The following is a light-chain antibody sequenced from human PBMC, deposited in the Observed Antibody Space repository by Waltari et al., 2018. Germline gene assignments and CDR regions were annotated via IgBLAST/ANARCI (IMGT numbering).Light chain of an antibody. V-gene: IGLV3-1*01. Sequence: SYELTQPPSVSVSPGQTATITRSGDKLAAKYVPWYQKKPGQSPVRVIYQNKKRPSGIPERLSGSNTGNTVSLTISGAQAMDEAEYYCQAWDSNIVVFGGGTKLTVL. J-gene: IGLJ2*01. CDR2: QNK. CDR3: QAWDSNIVV. CDR1: KLAAKY.